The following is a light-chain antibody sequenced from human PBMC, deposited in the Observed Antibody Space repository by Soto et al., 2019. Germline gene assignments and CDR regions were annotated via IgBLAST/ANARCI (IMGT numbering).Light chain of an antibody. Sequence: EIVMTQSPATLSVSPGERATLSCRASQSVSSNLAWYQQKPGQAPRLLIYGASTRATGIPAMFSGSGSGTEFTLTISSLQSEDFAVYYCQQHNNWPPYTFGQGTKLEIK. CDR2: GAS. V-gene: IGKV3-15*01. CDR3: QQHNNWPPYT. CDR1: QSVSSN. J-gene: IGKJ2*01.